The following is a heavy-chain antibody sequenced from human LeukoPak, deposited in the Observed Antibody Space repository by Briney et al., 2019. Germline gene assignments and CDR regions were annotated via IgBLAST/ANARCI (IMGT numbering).Heavy chain of an antibody. Sequence: ASVKVSCKASGYTFTAYYIHWVRQAPGQGLEWMGWINPNSGATNYAQKFQGRVTMTRDTPIGTAYMELSGLRSDDTAVYFCAKRHYGSGSHSNSRFDCWGQGSLVTVSS. CDR1: GYTFTAYY. V-gene: IGHV1-2*02. CDR3: AKRHYGSGSHSNSRFDC. J-gene: IGHJ4*02. CDR2: INPNSGAT. D-gene: IGHD3-10*01.